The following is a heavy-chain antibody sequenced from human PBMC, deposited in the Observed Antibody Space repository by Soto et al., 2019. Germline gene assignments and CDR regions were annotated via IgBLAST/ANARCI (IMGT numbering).Heavy chain of an antibody. V-gene: IGHV2-5*02. Sequence: QITLKESGPTLVKPTQTLTLTCTFSGFSLSTSGVGVGWIRQPPGKALEWLALIYWDDDKRYSPSLKSRLTITKDTSKNRVVLTMTNMDPVHTATYYCAHRTYYYYSSGYYPKGYYFDYWGQGTLVTVSS. J-gene: IGHJ4*02. CDR2: IYWDDDK. CDR1: GFSLSTSGVG. D-gene: IGHD3-22*01. CDR3: AHRTYYYYSSGYYPKGYYFDY.